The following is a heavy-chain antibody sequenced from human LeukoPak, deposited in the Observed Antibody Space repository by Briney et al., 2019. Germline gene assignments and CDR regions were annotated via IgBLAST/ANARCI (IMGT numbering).Heavy chain of an antibody. J-gene: IGHJ6*02. CDR3: AKDDSSTGHYYYGMDV. CDR2: ISWNSGSI. V-gene: IGHV3-9*01. D-gene: IGHD2-2*01. CDR1: GFIFDDYG. Sequence: PGRSLRRSCVASGFIFDDYGMHWVRQAPGQGLEGVAGISWNSGSIGYADSVKGRFTIYRDNTKNSLYLEMNSLRAEDTALYYCAKDDSSTGHYYYGMDVWGQGSTVTVSS.